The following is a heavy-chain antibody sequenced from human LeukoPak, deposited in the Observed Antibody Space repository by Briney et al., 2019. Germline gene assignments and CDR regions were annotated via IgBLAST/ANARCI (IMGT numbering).Heavy chain of an antibody. CDR2: VKSDGSSI. V-gene: IGHV3-74*01. J-gene: IGHJ3*01. Sequence: GGSLRLSCAASGFTFSSHWMHWVRQAPGKGLVWVSRVKSDGSSINYADSVKGRFTISRDNAKNTLLLQMNSLRAEATAVYYCARGGSPPEALGDTFDVWGQGTLVTVSS. D-gene: IGHD1-26*01. CDR1: GFTFSSHW. CDR3: ARGGSPPEALGDTFDV.